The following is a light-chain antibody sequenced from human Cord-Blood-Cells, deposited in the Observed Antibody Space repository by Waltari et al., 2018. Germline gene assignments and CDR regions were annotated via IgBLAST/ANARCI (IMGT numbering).Light chain of an antibody. Sequence: QSVLTQPPSVSAAPGQKVTISCSGRSSTMGNNYVSWYQQLPGTAPKLLIYDNNKRPSGIPDRFSGSKSGTSATLGITGLQTGDEADYYCGTWDSSLSAWVFGGGTKLTVL. CDR2: DNN. CDR1: SSTMGNNY. V-gene: IGLV1-51*01. CDR3: GTWDSSLSAWV. J-gene: IGLJ3*02.